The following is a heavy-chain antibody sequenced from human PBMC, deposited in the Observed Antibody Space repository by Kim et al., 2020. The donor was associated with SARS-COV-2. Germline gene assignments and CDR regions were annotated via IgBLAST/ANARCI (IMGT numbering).Heavy chain of an antibody. Sequence: KGRFTISRDNAKNSLYLQMNSLRTEDTAVYYCARDSGNGASRYYYYGMDVWGQGTTVTVSS. V-gene: IGHV3-11*06. D-gene: IGHD6-13*01. J-gene: IGHJ6*02. CDR3: ARDSGNGASRYYYYGMDV.